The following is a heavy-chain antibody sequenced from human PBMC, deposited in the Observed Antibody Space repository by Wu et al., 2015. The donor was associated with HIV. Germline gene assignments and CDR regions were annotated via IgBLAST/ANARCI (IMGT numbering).Heavy chain of an antibody. V-gene: IGHV1-18*01. J-gene: IGHJ6*03. CDR3: ARDPTTWETDFYYHYYMDV. Sequence: LVQSGAEVKKPGASVKVSCKASGYTFSHYGISWLRQAPGQGLEWMGWISAYTGKIHYAQKFQDRVTMTTDTFTSTAYMELGSLRSGDSATYYCARDPTTWETDFYYHYYMDVVGTKGTTVHRLL. CDR2: ISAYTGKI. CDR1: GYTFSHYG. D-gene: IGHD1-26*01.